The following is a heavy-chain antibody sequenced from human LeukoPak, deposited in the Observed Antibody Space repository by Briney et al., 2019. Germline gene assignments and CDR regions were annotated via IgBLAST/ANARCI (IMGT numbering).Heavy chain of an antibody. J-gene: IGHJ3*02. D-gene: IGHD1-26*01. CDR1: GGSFSGYY. CDR3: AGHLDSGSYMQDAFDI. CDR2: INHSGST. V-gene: IGHV4-34*01. Sequence: NPSETLSLTCAVYGGSFSGYYWSWIRQPPGKGLEWIGEINHSGSTNYNPSLKSRVTISVDTSKNQFSLKLSSVTAADTAVYYCAGHLDSGSYMQDAFDIRGQGTMVTVSS.